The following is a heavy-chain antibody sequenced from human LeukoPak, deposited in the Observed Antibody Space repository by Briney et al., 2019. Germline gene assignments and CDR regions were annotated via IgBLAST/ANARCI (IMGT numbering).Heavy chain of an antibody. CDR1: WYILHQYW. Sequence: GGAPETPRNGFWYILHQYWIGLVRQLPGEGLGGGGIFYSGDSDTRYSPSFQGHVTISADKSISTAYLQWSSLKASDTAMYYCARAYYYDSSGYYYYFDYWGQGTLVTVSS. CDR2: FYSGDSDT. CDR3: ARAYYYDSSGYYYYFDY. D-gene: IGHD3-22*01. J-gene: IGHJ4*02. V-gene: IGHV5-51*03.